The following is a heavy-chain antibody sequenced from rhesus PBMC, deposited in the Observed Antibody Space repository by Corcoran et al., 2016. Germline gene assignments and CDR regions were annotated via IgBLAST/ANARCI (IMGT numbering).Heavy chain of an antibody. CDR1: GGSISSSY. CDR3: VRGIQWGRWSLDY. D-gene: IGHD5-42*01. V-gene: IGHV4-169*01. J-gene: IGHJ4*01. Sequence: QLQLQESGPGLVKPSETLSVTCAVSGGSISSSYWIWIRPAPGEGLEWIGYIYGSGSNTNDNPSLKRRVTLSVDTSKNQFSLKLSSVTAADTAVYYCVRGIQWGRWSLDYWGQGVLVTVSS. CDR2: IYGSGSNT.